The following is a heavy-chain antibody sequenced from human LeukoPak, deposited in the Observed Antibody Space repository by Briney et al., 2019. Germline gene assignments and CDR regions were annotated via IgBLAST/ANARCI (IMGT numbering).Heavy chain of an antibody. D-gene: IGHD3-22*01. CDR3: ARVIQYYYDSKGYFDY. CDR2: SNWNGGST. CDR1: GFTFDDYG. J-gene: IGHJ4*02. Sequence: GGSLRLSCAASGFTFDDYGMSWVRQAPGKGLEWVSGSNWNGGSTGYADSVKGRFTISRDNAKNSLYLQMNSLRAEDTALYYCARVIQYYYDSKGYFDYWGQGTLVTVSS. V-gene: IGHV3-20*04.